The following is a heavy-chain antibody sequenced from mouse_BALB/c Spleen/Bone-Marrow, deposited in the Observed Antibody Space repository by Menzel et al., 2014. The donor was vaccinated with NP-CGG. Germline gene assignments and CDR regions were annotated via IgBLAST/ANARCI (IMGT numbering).Heavy chain of an antibody. J-gene: IGHJ4*01. Sequence: EVQLVESGGGLVKPGGSLKLSCAASGFTFSDYYMYWVRQTPEKRLEWVATISDGGSYTSYLDSVKGRFTISRDNAKNNLCLQMSSLKSEDTTMYYCARTYRPFALDYWGQGTSVTVSS. CDR3: ARTYRPFALDY. CDR2: ISDGGSYT. V-gene: IGHV5-4*02. CDR1: GFTFSDYY. D-gene: IGHD2-14*01.